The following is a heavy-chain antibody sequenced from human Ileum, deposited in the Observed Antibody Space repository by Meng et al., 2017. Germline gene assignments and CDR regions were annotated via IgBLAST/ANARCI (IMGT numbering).Heavy chain of an antibody. D-gene: IGHD3-22*01. CDR2: IFQSGRT. J-gene: IGHJ4*02. Sequence: QGRLETSGPRLVKSSWTRSLTCAVSGTWWSWVRQTPGKGLELIGEIFQSGRTNYNSSLKSRVTIALDKSKSQISLQLSAVTAADTAVYSCATSNDRDVYYLGYWGQGTLVTVSS. V-gene: IGHV4-4*02. CDR3: ATSNDRDVYYLGY. CDR1: GTW.